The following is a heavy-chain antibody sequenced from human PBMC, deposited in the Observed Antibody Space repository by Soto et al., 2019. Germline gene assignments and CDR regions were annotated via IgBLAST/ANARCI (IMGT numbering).Heavy chain of an antibody. CDR3: ARRYGCCFDY. D-gene: IGHD5-18*01. Sequence: PSETLSLTCAVSGGSISGGVYSWSWFRQPPGKGLEWVGYIYHTGTTYYNPSLKSRVTISADTSKNQFSLKLSSVTAADTAVYYCARRYGCCFDYWGQGTLVTVSS. V-gene: IGHV4-30-2*01. CDR2: IYHTGTT. CDR1: GGSISGGVYS. J-gene: IGHJ4*02.